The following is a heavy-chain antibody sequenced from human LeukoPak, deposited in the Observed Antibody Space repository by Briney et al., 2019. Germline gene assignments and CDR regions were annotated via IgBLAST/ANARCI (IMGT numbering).Heavy chain of an antibody. CDR1: GYTFTSYA. Sequence: GASVKVSCKASGYTFTSYAITWVRQAPGLGLEWLGWISAYNGNTNYAQRLQGRVTMTTDTSTSTAYMELRSLRSDDTAVYYCARDPRRWELLDPTPFDYWGQGTLVTVSS. CDR2: ISAYNGNT. V-gene: IGHV1-18*01. CDR3: ARDPRRWELLDPTPFDY. J-gene: IGHJ4*02. D-gene: IGHD1-26*01.